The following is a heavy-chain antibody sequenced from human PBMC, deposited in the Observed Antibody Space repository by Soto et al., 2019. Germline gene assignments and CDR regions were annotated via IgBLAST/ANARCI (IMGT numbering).Heavy chain of an antibody. Sequence: QVTLKESGPVLVKPTETLTLTCTVSGFSLSNARMGVSWIRQPPGKALEWLAHIFSNDEKSYSTSLKSRLTISKDTSKSQVVLTMPNMDPVDTATYYCARAHYGILTGYPYYFDYWGQGTLVTVSS. CDR1: GFSLSNARMG. V-gene: IGHV2-26*01. D-gene: IGHD3-9*01. CDR3: ARAHYGILTGYPYYFDY. CDR2: IFSNDEK. J-gene: IGHJ4*02.